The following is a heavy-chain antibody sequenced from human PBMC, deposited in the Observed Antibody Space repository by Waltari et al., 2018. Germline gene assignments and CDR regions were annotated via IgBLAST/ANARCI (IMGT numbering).Heavy chain of an antibody. V-gene: IGHV3-30*18. Sequence: QVQLVESGGGVVQPGRSLRLSCAASGFTFSTYGMHWVRQAPGKGLEWVAVMSYDGRKNYYADSVKGRFTISRDNSKNTLYLQMNSLRPEDTAVYYCAKADGALWTLFDYWGQGTLVTVSS. D-gene: IGHD4-17*01. CDR3: AKADGALWTLFDY. CDR2: MSYDGRKN. CDR1: GFTFSTYG. J-gene: IGHJ4*02.